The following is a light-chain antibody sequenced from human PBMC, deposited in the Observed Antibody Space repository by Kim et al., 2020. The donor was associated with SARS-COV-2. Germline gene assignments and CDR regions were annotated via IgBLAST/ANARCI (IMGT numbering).Light chain of an antibody. Sequence: SYELTQPPSVSVSPGQTASITCSGDKLGDKYACWYQQKPGQSSVLVIYQDSKRPSGIPERFSGSNSGNTATLTISGTQAMDEADYYCQAWDSSTGDWVFGGGTQLTVL. CDR3: QAWDSSTGDWV. J-gene: IGLJ3*02. CDR2: QDS. CDR1: KLGDKY. V-gene: IGLV3-1*01.